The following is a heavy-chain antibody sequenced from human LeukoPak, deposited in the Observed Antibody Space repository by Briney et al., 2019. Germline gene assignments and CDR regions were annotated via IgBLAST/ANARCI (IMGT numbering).Heavy chain of an antibody. Sequence: GGSLRLSCAASGFTFSSYGMHWVRQAPGKELEWVAVISYDGSNKYYADSVKGRFTISRDNSKNTLYLQMNSLRAEDTAVYYCAKKEYGAAAGTWGQGTLVTVSS. J-gene: IGHJ5*02. CDR3: AKKEYGAAAGT. CDR1: GFTFSSYG. CDR2: ISYDGSNK. D-gene: IGHD6-13*01. V-gene: IGHV3-30*18.